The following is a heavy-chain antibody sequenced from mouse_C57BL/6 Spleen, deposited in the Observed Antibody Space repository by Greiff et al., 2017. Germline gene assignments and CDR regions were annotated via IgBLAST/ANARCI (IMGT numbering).Heavy chain of an antibody. CDR3: AREDTTGLFDY. J-gene: IGHJ2*01. CDR1: GYTFTSYW. V-gene: IGHV1-52*01. Sequence: VQLQQPGAELVRPGSSVKLSCKASGYTFTSYWMHWVKQRPIQGLDRIGHIDPSDSDTHYNQKFKDKATLTVDKSSSTAYMQLSSLTSEDSAVYYCAREDTTGLFDYWGQGTTLTVSS. D-gene: IGHD1-1*01. CDR2: IDPSDSDT.